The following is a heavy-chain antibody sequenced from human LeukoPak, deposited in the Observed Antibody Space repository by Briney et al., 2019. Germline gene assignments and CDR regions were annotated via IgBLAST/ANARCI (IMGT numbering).Heavy chain of an antibody. CDR1: GYTFTNHY. CDR3: AREGPYCSSTSCYGGFDY. CDR2: FNPSGGST. V-gene: IGHV1-46*01. D-gene: IGHD2-2*01. Sequence: ASVKVSCKASGYTFTNHYMHWVRQAPEQGLEWMGIFNPSGGSTSYAQKSQGRVTMTRDTSTSTVYMELSSLRSEDTAMYYCAREGPYCSSTSCYGGFDYWGQGTLVTVSS. J-gene: IGHJ4*02.